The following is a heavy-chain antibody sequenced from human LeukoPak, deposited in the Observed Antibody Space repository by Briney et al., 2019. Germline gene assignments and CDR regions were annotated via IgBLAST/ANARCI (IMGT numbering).Heavy chain of an antibody. D-gene: IGHD3-10*02. CDR3: ASPLGYYGRG. J-gene: IGHJ6*04. CDR1: GGSFSGYY. Sequence: SETLSLTCAVYGGSFSGYYWGWIRQPPGKGLEWIGEINHSGSTNYNPSLKSRVTISVGTSKNQFSLKLSSVTAADTAVYYCASPLGYYGRGWGKGTTVTVSS. V-gene: IGHV4-34*01. CDR2: INHSGST.